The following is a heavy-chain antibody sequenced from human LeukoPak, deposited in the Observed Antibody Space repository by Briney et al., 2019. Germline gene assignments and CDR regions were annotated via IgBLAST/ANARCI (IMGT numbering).Heavy chain of an antibody. J-gene: IGHJ4*02. Sequence: PSETLSLTCAVYGGSFSGYYWSWIRQPPGKGLEWIGEINHSGSTNYNPSLKSRVTISVDTSKNQFSLKLSSVTAADTAVYYCARAYCSSASCAKLGYFDYWGQGTLVTVSS. CDR3: ARAYCSSASCAKLGYFDY. CDR2: INHSGST. V-gene: IGHV4-34*01. D-gene: IGHD2-2*01. CDR1: GGSFSGYY.